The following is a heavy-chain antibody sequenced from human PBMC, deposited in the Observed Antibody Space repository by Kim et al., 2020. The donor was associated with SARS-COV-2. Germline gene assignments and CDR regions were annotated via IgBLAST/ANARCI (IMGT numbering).Heavy chain of an antibody. CDR2: ISYSGNT. J-gene: IGHJ3*02. CDR3: ARSRLGELDAFEI. Sequence: SETLSLTCTVSGDSISNGGYFWSWIRQHPGMGLEWIGYISYSGNTDYNPSLKSRLAISVDTYKNQFFLNLSSVTAADTALYYCARSRLGELDAFEIWGQGTLVTVSS. CDR1: GDSISNGGYF. V-gene: IGHV4-31*03. D-gene: IGHD3-10*01.